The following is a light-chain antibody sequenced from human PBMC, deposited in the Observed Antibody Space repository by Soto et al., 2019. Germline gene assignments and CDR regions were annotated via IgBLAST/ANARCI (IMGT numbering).Light chain of an antibody. J-gene: IGKJ1*01. Sequence: EIVMTQSPATLSVSPGERVTFSCRASQRIYSNLAWYQHTPGQAPRLLISGASTGATGLPSRFSGSGSGTDFTLTINSLQSEDVAVYFCQQYHIWPSWTFGQGTKVELK. CDR1: QRIYSN. CDR2: GAS. CDR3: QQYHIWPSWT. V-gene: IGKV3-15*01.